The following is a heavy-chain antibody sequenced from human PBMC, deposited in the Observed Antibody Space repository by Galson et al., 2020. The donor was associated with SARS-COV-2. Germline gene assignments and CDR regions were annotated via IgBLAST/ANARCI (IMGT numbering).Heavy chain of an antibody. CDR3: SRIKPGMAARREGYYFDY. V-gene: IGHV2-70*11. CDR2: IDSDDDK. CDR1: GFSITYSGMC. J-gene: IGHJ4*02. Sequence: ESGPTLVKPTQTLTLPCPISGFSITYSGMCVRWIRQPPGKALEWPERIDSDDDKYYSTSLKTRLTISKDTSKNQVVLTLTYMDPADTATYYCSRIKPGMAARREGYYFDYWGQGSLVTVSS. D-gene: IGHD6-25*01.